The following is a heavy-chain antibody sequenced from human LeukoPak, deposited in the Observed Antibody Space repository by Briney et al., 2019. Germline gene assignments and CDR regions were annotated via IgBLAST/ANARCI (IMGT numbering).Heavy chain of an antibody. CDR2: IYYSGNT. V-gene: IGHV4-31*03. CDR3: ARGLDYGEYDYFDN. J-gene: IGHJ4*02. D-gene: IGHD4-17*01. CDR1: GGSISSGGYY. Sequence: TSETLSLTCTVSGGSISSGGYYWSWIRQLPGKGLEWIGNIYYSGNTYYNQSLKSRVTISVDTSKNQFSLKLRSVTAADTALYYCARGLDYGEYDYFDNWGQGTLVTVSS.